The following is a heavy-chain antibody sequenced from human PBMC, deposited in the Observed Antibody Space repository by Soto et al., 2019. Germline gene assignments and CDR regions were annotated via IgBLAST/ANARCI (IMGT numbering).Heavy chain of an antibody. CDR3: ARTNNGWIDY. D-gene: IGHD6-19*01. Sequence: PSQTLSLTCAISGDSVSSNSAAWIWIRQSPSRGLEWLGRTYYRSRWYSTYAVSVKSRITIKPDTSKNQFSLQLSSVTPEDTAVYYCARTNNGWIDYWGQGTLVTVSS. CDR1: GDSVSSNSAA. J-gene: IGHJ4*02. V-gene: IGHV6-1*01. CDR2: TYYRSRWYS.